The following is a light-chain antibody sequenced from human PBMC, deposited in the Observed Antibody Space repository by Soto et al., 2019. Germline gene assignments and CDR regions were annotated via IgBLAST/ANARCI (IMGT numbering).Light chain of an antibody. Sequence: NFMLTQPHSVSDSPGKTVIISCTRSSGSIASNYVQWYQQRPGSSPTTVIYEDNQRTSGVPDRFSGSIDSSSNSASLTISGLETEDEADYYCQSYDATNQVFGGGTKLTVL. CDR3: QSYDATNQV. CDR2: EDN. V-gene: IGLV6-57*01. CDR1: SGSIASNY. J-gene: IGLJ3*02.